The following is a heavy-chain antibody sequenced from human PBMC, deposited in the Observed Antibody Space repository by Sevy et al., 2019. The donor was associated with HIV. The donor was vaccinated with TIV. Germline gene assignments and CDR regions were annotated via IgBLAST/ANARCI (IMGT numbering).Heavy chain of an antibody. V-gene: IGHV1-46*01. CDR3: ARVDSCGGDCYYFDY. J-gene: IGHJ4*02. CDR2: INPNGGGT. D-gene: IGHD2-21*02. Sequence: ASVKVSCTASGYTFTDYYIHWVRQAPGQGLECMGIINPNGGGTNYAQSFQGRVTMTRDMSTSTVYMELSSLRSEDSAVYYCARVDSCGGDCYYFDYWGQGTLVTVSS. CDR1: GYTFTDYY.